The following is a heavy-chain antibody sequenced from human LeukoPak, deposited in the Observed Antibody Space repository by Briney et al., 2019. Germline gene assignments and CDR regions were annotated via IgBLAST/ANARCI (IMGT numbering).Heavy chain of an antibody. Sequence: SETLSLTCTVSGGSIGWDYWSWIRQSAGKGLEWIGRIYKSGSTNYNPSFRSRVTMSVDTSKNQFSLSVTSVTAADTAVYYCAREEYFQDSNGYSYYFHSWGQGSLVTVSS. D-gene: IGHD3-22*01. V-gene: IGHV4-4*07. CDR2: IYKSGST. J-gene: IGHJ4*02. CDR1: GGSIGWDY. CDR3: AREEYFQDSNGYSYYFHS.